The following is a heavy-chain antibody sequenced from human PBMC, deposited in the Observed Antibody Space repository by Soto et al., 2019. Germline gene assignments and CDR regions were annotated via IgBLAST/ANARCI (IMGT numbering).Heavy chain of an antibody. D-gene: IGHD3-3*01. J-gene: IGHJ4*02. CDR1: GFTFSSYG. CDR2: ISYDGSNK. V-gene: IGHV3-30*18. CDR3: AKDEHGDWFGIDY. Sequence: GGSLRLSCAASGFTFSSYGMHWVRQAPGKGLEWVAVISYDGSNKYYADSVKGRFTISRDNSKNTLYLQMNSLRAEDTAVYYCAKDEHGDWFGIDYWGQGTLVTVSS.